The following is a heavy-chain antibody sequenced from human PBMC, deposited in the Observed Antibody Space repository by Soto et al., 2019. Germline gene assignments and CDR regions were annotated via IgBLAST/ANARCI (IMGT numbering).Heavy chain of an antibody. D-gene: IGHD3-22*01. V-gene: IGHV4-39*07. CDR2: MLYSGLT. CDR3: ARDKATYYYDTSGQGWFDP. J-gene: IGHJ5*02. CDR1: GYSVSSSDYY. Sequence: PSETLSLTCSVSGYSVSSSDYYWAWIRQPTGKGLEWIGSMLYSGLTYYNPSLKSRVTLSVDTSKNQFSLRLTSVTAADTAVYYCARDKATYYYDTSGQGWFDPWGQGTLVTVSS.